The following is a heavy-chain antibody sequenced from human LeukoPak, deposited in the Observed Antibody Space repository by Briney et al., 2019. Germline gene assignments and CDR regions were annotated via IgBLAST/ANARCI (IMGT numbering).Heavy chain of an antibody. J-gene: IGHJ4*02. CDR1: GFTFSSYW. D-gene: IGHD5-18*01. Sequence: QPGGSLRLSCAASGFTFSSYWMSWVRQAPGKGLEWVAFIRYDGSNKYYADSVKGRFTISRDNSKNTLYLQMNSLRAEDTAVYYCAKAVDTAMVPFDYWGQGTLVTVSS. CDR2: IRYDGSNK. CDR3: AKAVDTAMVPFDY. V-gene: IGHV3-30*02.